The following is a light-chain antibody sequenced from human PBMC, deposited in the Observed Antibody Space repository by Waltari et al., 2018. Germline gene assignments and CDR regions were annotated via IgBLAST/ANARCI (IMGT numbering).Light chain of an antibody. Sequence: QSALTQPASVSGSPGPSLTIPCTGTRRDVGRNNLLSWYQPHPGKAPKLMIYEGSKRPSGVSNRFSGSKSGNTASLTISGLQAEDEADYYCCSYAGSSTYVFGTGTKVTVL. CDR1: RRDVGRNNL. CDR3: CSYAGSSTYV. J-gene: IGLJ1*01. CDR2: EGS. V-gene: IGLV2-23*01.